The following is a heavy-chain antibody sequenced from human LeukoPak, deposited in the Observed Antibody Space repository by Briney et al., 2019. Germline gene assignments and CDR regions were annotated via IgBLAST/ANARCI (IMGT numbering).Heavy chain of an antibody. CDR3: ARDERLLSFLK. V-gene: IGHV3-30*04. Sequence: GGSLRLSCAASAFTFRNYAIHWVRQAPGKGLEWVAVISYDGSNKFYADSVKGRFTISRDSSNYTLYLQMNSLRVEDTAVYYCARDERLLSFLKWGQGTLVTVSS. J-gene: IGHJ4*02. D-gene: IGHD3-3*01. CDR2: ISYDGSNK. CDR1: AFTFRNYA.